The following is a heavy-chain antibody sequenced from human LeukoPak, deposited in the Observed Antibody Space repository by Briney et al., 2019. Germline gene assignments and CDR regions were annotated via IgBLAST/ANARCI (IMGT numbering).Heavy chain of an antibody. V-gene: IGHV4-59*08. J-gene: IGHJ6*03. D-gene: IGHD2-15*01. CDR1: GGSISSYY. Sequence: SETLSLTCTVSGGSISSYYWSWIRQPPGKGLEWIGYIYYSGSTNYNPSLKSRVTISVDTSKNQFSLKLSSVTAADTAVYYCAREDNYYYYMDVWGKGTTVTVSS. CDR3: AREDNYYYYMDV. CDR2: IYYSGST.